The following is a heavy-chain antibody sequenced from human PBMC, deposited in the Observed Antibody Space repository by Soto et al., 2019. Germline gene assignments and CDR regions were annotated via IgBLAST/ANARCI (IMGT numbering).Heavy chain of an antibody. D-gene: IGHD6-13*01. CDR2: IYYSGST. V-gene: IGHV4-39*01. Sequence: SETLCLTWTVSGGTLSRSSNNVGRLRQPPGKGLEWIGSIYYSGSTYYNPSLKSRVTISVDTSKNQFSLKLSSVTAADTAVYYCARHQSHSSSYVDPWGQGTLVTVS. CDR1: GGTLSRSSNN. CDR3: ARHQSHSSSYVDP. J-gene: IGHJ5*02.